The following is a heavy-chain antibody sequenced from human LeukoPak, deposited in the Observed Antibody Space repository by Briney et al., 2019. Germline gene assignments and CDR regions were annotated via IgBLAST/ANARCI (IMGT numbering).Heavy chain of an antibody. Sequence: ASVTVSCTVSGYTLSELSVHWVRQAPGKGLEWMGGYDLEDGETIYAQKLKGRVTMTEEIPRDTAYMELTSLRSEDTAVYYCATGGRWELRFGFENWGQGTLVTVSS. V-gene: IGHV1-24*01. CDR1: GYTLSELS. CDR3: ATGGRWELRFGFEN. CDR2: YDLEDGET. J-gene: IGHJ4*02. D-gene: IGHD2-21*01.